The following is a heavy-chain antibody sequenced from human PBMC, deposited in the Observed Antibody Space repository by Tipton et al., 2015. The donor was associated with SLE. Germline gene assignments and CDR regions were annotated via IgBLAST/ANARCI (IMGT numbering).Heavy chain of an antibody. Sequence: SLRLSCAASGFTFSSHCMDWVRQAPGRGLEWVSSISSSSTYIYYADSVKGRFTISRDNAKNSLYLQMNSLSDEDTAVYYCAKEAPGGALDYWGQGILVTVSS. J-gene: IGHJ4*02. CDR3: AKEAPGGALDY. CDR2: ISSSSTYI. CDR1: GFTFSSHC. D-gene: IGHD3-10*01. V-gene: IGHV3-21*01.